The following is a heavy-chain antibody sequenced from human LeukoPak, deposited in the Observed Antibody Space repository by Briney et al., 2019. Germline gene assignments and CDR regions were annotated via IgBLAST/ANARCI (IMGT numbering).Heavy chain of an antibody. D-gene: IGHD3-16*01. V-gene: IGHV3-74*01. CDR2: INPDGSRT. Sequence: GGSLRLSCAASGSTFSSYWIHWVRQAPGKGLMWVSRINPDGSRTDYADSVKGRFTISRDDAKNSLYLQMNSLRDEDTAVYYCVGDMTGPRDIWGQGTMVTVSS. J-gene: IGHJ3*02. CDR3: VGDMTGPRDI. CDR1: GSTFSSYW.